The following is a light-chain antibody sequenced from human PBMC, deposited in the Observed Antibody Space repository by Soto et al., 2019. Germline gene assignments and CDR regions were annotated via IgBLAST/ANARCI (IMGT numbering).Light chain of an antibody. V-gene: IGKV3-15*01. CDR3: QQYNKWPLT. J-gene: IGKJ1*01. CDR2: DTS. CDR1: QSVSSN. Sequence: EIVMTQSPATLSVSPGERATLSCRASQSVSSNLAWYQQRPGQAPRLLIYDTSTRATGIPARFSGSGSGTEFTLTISSLQSEDFAVYHCQQYNKWPLTFGQGTKVEIK.